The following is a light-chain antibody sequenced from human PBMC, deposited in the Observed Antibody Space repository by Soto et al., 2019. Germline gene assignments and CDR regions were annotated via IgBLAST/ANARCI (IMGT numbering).Light chain of an antibody. CDR1: SSDVGGYNY. V-gene: IGLV2-14*01. J-gene: IGLJ2*01. CDR3: SSYTSSSTQ. Sequence: QSALTQPASVSGSPGQSSTISCTGTSSDVGGYNYVFWYQQHTGKAPKLTISDVSNRPSGVSNRFSGSKSGNTASLTISGRQAEYEADYYCSSYTSSSTQLGGGSKLTVL. CDR2: DVS.